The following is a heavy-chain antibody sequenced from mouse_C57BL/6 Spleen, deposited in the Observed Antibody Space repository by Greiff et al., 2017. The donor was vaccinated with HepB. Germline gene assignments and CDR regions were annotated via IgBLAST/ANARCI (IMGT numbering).Heavy chain of an antibody. D-gene: IGHD2-5*01. Sequence: EVQLQQSGPVLVKPGASVKMSCKASGYTFTDYYMNWVKQSHGKSREWIGVSNPYNGGTSYNQKLKGKDTLTVDKSSSTAYMELNSLTSEDSAVYYCARTEYSNYSYWYFDVWGTGTTVTVSS. J-gene: IGHJ1*03. V-gene: IGHV1-19*01. CDR1: GYTFTDYY. CDR3: ARTEYSNYSYWYFDV. CDR2: SNPYNGGT.